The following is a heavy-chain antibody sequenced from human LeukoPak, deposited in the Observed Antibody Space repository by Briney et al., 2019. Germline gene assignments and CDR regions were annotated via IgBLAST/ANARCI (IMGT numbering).Heavy chain of an antibody. J-gene: IGHJ4*02. CDR2: ISSSSSYI. V-gene: IGHV3-21*01. CDR1: GFTFSSYS. D-gene: IGHD3-10*01. CDR3: TRLVGSGSYPDLDY. Sequence: WGSLRLSCAASGFTFSSYSMNWVRHAPGKGLEWGSSISSSSSYIYYADSVKGRFTISRDNAKNSLYLQMNSLRAEDTAVYYCTRLVGSGSYPDLDYWGQGTLVTVSS.